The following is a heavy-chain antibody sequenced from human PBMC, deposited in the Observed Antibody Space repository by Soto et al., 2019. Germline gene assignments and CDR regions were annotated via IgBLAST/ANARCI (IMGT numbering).Heavy chain of an antibody. CDR3: ARNPRWQWLNV. V-gene: IGHV4-31*03. CDR2: VSYSGSA. J-gene: IGHJ6*02. D-gene: IGHD6-19*01. Sequence: QVQLQELGPGLVKPSQTLSLNCTVSGGSIISSAYYWHWVRQRPGRGLEWIGYVSYSGSAYCNPSLSSRVSITIDVSENQFSLNLASVTAADTAVYYCARNPRWQWLNVWGQGTTVTVSS. CDR1: GGSIISSAYY.